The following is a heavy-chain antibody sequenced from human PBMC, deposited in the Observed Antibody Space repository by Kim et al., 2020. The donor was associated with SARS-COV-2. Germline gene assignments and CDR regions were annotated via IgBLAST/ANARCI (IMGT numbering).Heavy chain of an antibody. CDR2: IDPSDSYT. D-gene: IGHD5-12*01. J-gene: IGHJ6*02. Sequence: GESLKISCKGSGYSFTSYWISWVRQMPGKGLEWMGRIDPSDSYTNYSPSFQGHVTISADKSISTAYLQWSSLKASDTAMYYCARLPWGIVATKNSLDYYYYGMDVWGQGTTVTVSS. CDR3: ARLPWGIVATKNSLDYYYYGMDV. CDR1: GYSFTSYW. V-gene: IGHV5-10-1*01.